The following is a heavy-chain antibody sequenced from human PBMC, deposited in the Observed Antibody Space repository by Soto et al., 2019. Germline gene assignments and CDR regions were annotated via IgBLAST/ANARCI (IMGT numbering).Heavy chain of an antibody. CDR3: AKDRGIIVKAGDAFDV. CDR2: ISESGDRT. J-gene: IGHJ3*01. CDR1: GFPLSMSA. Sequence: GSLNLSCASSGFPLSMSAVNWVRQAPGKGLEWVSYISESGDRTYYADSVKGRFTISRDMSKNTVSLQMDSLRAEDTAVYYCAKDRGIIVKAGDAFDVWGQGTKVTVSS. V-gene: IGHV3-23*01. D-gene: IGHD3-16*02.